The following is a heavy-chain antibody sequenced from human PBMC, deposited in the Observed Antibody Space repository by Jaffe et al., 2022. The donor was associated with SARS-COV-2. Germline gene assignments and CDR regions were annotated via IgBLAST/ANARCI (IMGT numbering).Heavy chain of an antibody. V-gene: IGHV3-30-3*01. J-gene: IGHJ4*02. CDR3: ARGRGGSGLEVDY. Sequence: QVQLVESGGGVVQPGRSLRLSCAASGFTFSSYAMHWVRQAPGKGLEWVAVISYDGSNKYYADSVKGRFTISRDNSKNTLYLQMNSLRAEDTAVYYCARGRGGSGLEVDYWGQGTLVTVSS. D-gene: IGHD3-10*01. CDR1: GFTFSSYA. CDR2: ISYDGSNK.